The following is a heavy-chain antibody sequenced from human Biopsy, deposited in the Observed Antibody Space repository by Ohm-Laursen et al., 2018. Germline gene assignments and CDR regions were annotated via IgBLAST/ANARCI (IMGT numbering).Heavy chain of an antibody. J-gene: IGHJ6*02. CDR3: ASQTPRNPDILTGAFHYDMAV. CDR1: GGSFSNYA. D-gene: IGHD3-9*01. V-gene: IGHV1-69*05. Sequence: CSVKVSCKFSGGSFSNYAISWVRQAPGQGLEWMGGIVTFFGTVKYAQRFQGRLTISTDRSTDTAYMELSSLTSEDTAVFYCASQTPRNPDILTGAFHYDMAVWGQGTTVTVSS. CDR2: IVTFFGTV.